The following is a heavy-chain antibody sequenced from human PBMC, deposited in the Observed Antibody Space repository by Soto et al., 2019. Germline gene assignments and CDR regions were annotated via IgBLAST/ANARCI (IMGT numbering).Heavy chain of an antibody. CDR3: TIWWEPVRYQYYVLDI. J-gene: IGHJ6*02. CDR2: IIPIFATV. V-gene: IGHV1-69*06. CDR1: GGTHNNYA. Sequence: QVQLLQSGSEVRKPGSSVKVSCKASGGTHNNYAFTWVRQARGQGLDWVGGIIPIFATVVYAQRFEGRVTIIADKYTRTAYMELPYRSFDDTAVYYCTIWWEPVRYQYYVLDIWGQGTAITVSS. D-gene: IGHD1-26*01.